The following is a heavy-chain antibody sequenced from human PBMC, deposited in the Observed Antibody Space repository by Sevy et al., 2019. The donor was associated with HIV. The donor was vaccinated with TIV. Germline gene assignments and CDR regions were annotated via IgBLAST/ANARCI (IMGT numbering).Heavy chain of an antibody. Sequence: GGSLRLSCAASGFTFSNVWMSWVRRAPGKGLEWVGHTKSKTDGGTTDYAAPVKGRFSISRDDSKNTLYLEMNSLKTEDTAVYYCTTDHPRDGEDAFDMWGQGTKVTVSS. CDR3: TTDHPRDGEDAFDM. CDR2: TKSKTDGGTT. V-gene: IGHV3-15*01. CDR1: GFTFSNVW. J-gene: IGHJ3*02.